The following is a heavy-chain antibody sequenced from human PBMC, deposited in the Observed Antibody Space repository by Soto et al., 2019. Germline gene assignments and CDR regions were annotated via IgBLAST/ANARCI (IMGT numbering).Heavy chain of an antibody. D-gene: IGHD6-6*01. V-gene: IGHV4-30-4*01. Sequence: SETLSLTCTVSGGSISSGDYYWSWIRQPPGKGLEWIGYIYYSGSTYYNPSLKSRVTISVDTSKNQFSLKLSSVTAADTAVYYFARDLLIAAYDKYYYYYGMDVWGQGTTVTVSS. J-gene: IGHJ6*02. CDR2: IYYSGST. CDR1: GGSISSGDYY. CDR3: ARDLLIAAYDKYYYYYGMDV.